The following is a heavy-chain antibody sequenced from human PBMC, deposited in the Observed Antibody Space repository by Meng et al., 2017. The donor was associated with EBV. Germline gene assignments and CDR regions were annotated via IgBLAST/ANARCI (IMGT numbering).Heavy chain of an antibody. V-gene: IGHV2-5*02. CDR3: AHIIAARPFDY. D-gene: IGHD6-6*01. Sequence: QITLKESGPTLVKPTTTPPLTCTFSGFSLSTRGVGVGWIRQPPGKALEWLALIYWDDDKRYSPSLKSRLTITKDTSKNQVVLTMTNMDPVDAATYYCAHIIAARPFDYWGQGTLVTVSS. CDR1: GFSLSTRGVG. CDR2: IYWDDDK. J-gene: IGHJ4*02.